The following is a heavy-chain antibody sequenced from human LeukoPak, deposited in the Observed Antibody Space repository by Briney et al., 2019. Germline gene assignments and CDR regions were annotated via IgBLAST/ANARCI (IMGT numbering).Heavy chain of an antibody. CDR1: GYSISSGYY. CDR3: AREAYTSGSFGAFDI. V-gene: IGHV4-38-2*01. D-gene: IGHD3-10*01. Sequence: SETLSLTCAVSGYSISSGYYWGWIRQPPGKGLEWIGYIYYSGSTYYNPSLKSRVTISVDTSKNHFSLKLTSVTAADTAVYYCAREAYTSGSFGAFDIWGQGTMVTVSS. CDR2: IYYSGST. J-gene: IGHJ3*02.